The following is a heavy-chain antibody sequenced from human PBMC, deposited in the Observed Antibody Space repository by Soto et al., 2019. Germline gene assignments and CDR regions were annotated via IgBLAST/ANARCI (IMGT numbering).Heavy chain of an antibody. D-gene: IGHD3-10*01. V-gene: IGHV3-30-3*01. CDR1: GFTFSTYT. CDR3: ASRTITDIDY. CDR2: ISYDGTTK. J-gene: IGHJ4*02. Sequence: QVHLVESGGGEVPPGRSLRLSCAASGFTFSTYTMHWVRQAPGKGPEWVALISYDGTTKYYGDSVKGRFIISRDNSQNILYLEMNGLRAEDTAVYYCASRTITDIDYWGQGTLVTVSS.